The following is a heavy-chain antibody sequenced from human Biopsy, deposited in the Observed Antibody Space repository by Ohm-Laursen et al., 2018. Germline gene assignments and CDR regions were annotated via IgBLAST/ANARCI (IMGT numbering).Heavy chain of an antibody. J-gene: IGHJ4*02. CDR3: AREAAIIDPRTRAFDY. D-gene: IGHD6-25*01. V-gene: IGHV4-59*01. CDR1: GGSISSYQ. Sequence: GTLSLTCTVSGGSISSYQWTWIRQPPGKGLDWIGYLYNTGGTNYNPSLKSRVTISVDTSKNQFSLKLRSVTAADTAVYYCAREAAIIDPRTRAFDYWGQGTLVTVSS. CDR2: LYNTGGT.